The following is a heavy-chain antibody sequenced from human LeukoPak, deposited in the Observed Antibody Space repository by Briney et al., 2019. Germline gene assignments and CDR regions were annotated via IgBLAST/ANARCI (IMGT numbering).Heavy chain of an antibody. J-gene: IGHJ3*02. D-gene: IGHD3-10*01. CDR2: ISGRSVFI. Sequence: GGSLKLSCEASGFNFISYSMGWVRQAPGKGLEWVASISGRSVFISYSDSVKGRFTISRDNTKNSLFLELSSLRPDDTAVYYCTRDQAVRYAFDIWGQGSVVTVSS. V-gene: IGHV3-21*01. CDR3: TRDQAVRYAFDI. CDR1: GFNFISYS.